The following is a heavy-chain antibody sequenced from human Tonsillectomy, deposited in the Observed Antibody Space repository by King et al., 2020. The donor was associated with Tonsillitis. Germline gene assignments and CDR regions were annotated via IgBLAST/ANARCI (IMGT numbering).Heavy chain of an antibody. J-gene: IGHJ4*02. Sequence: VQLVESGGGLVQPGGSLRLSCAASGFTFSSYAMSWVRQAPGKGLEWVSAISGSGGSTYYADSVKGRFTISRDNSKNTLYLQMNSLRAEDTAVYYCAKDREEDIVVVVAASHHFDYWGQGTLVTVSS. D-gene: IGHD2-15*01. CDR1: GFTFSSYA. CDR2: ISGSGGST. V-gene: IGHV3-23*04. CDR3: AKDREEDIVVVVAASHHFDY.